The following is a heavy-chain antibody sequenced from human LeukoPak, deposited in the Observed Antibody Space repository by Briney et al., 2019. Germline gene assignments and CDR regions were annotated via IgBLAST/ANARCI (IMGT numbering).Heavy chain of an antibody. J-gene: IGHJ6*03. CDR1: GYTFTGYY. CDR3: AKDGANKVRGVHYFYMDV. Sequence: ASVKVSCKASGYTFTGYYMHWVRRAPGQGLEWVGQINPNSGGTNYAQEFQGRVTITRETSISTGYMELSGLRSDDTAVYYCAKDGANKVRGVHYFYMDVWGKGTTVTVSS. D-gene: IGHD3-10*01. CDR2: INPNSGGT. V-gene: IGHV1-2*06.